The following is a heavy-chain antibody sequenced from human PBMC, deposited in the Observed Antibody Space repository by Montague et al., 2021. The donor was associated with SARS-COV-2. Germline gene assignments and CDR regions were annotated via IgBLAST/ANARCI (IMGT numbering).Heavy chain of an antibody. CDR3: ARDPVEQQQLVHSLDY. J-gene: IGHJ4*02. Sequence: SLRLSCAASGFTFSTYWMTWVRQAPGKGLEWVANIKQDGSAQYYVDSVRGRFTVSRDDAKKSLFLQMNSLRAEDTAVYFCARDPVEQQQLVHSLDYWGQGTLVIVSS. V-gene: IGHV3-7*01. CDR1: GFTFSTYW. CDR2: IKQDGSAQ. D-gene: IGHD6-13*01.